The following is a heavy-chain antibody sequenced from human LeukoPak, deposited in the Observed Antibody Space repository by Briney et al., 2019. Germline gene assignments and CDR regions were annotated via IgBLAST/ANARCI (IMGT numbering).Heavy chain of an antibody. D-gene: IGHD2-15*01. CDR3: ARGYCSGGSCYSYYYYNYMDV. CDR1: GGSFSGYY. J-gene: IGHJ6*03. Sequence: SETLSLTCAVYGGSFSGYYWSWIRKPPGKGLEWMGEINHVGSTNYNPSLKSRVTISVDTSKNQFSLKLSSVTAADTAVYYCARGYCSGGSCYSYYYYNYMDVWGKGTTVTVSS. V-gene: IGHV4-34*01. CDR2: INHVGST.